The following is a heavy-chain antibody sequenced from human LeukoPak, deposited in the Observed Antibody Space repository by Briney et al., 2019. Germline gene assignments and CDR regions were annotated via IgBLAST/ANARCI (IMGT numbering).Heavy chain of an antibody. D-gene: IGHD3-3*01. CDR1: GFTFSSYA. J-gene: IGHJ4*02. CDR3: AKESYDFWSGYYATIDY. V-gene: IGHV3-23*01. CDR2: ISGSGGST. Sequence: QAGGSLRLSCAASGFTFSSYAVSWVRRAPGKGLEWVSAISGSGGSTYYADSVKGRFTISRDNSKNTLYLQMNSLRAEDTAVYYCAKESYDFWSGYYATIDYWGQGTLVTVSS.